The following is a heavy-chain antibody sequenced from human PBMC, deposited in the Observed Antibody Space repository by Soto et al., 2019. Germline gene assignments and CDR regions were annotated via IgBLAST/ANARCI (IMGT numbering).Heavy chain of an antibody. V-gene: IGHV3-33*01. J-gene: IGHJ3*02. CDR2: IWYDGSNK. Sequence: QVQLVESGGGVVQPGRSLRLSCAASGFTFSSYGMHWVRQAPGKGLEWVAVIWYDGSNKYYADSVKGRFTISRDNSKNPLYLQMTSLRAEDTAVYYCARSHAFDIWGQGTMVTVSS. CDR1: GFTFSSYG. CDR3: ARSHAFDI.